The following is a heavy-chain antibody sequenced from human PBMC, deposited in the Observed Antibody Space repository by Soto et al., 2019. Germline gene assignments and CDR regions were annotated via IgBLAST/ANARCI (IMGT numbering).Heavy chain of an antibody. D-gene: IGHD2-21*02. CDR1: GYIFTNYD. Sequence: ASVKVSCKASGYIFTNYDINLVRQATGQGLEYLGWINPNSGNTGYVQKFKGRVTMTRNTSINTAYMELNSLRSEDTAVYYCATSGFVVVTWGVSIAFDIWGQGTMVTVSS. CDR2: INPNSGNT. CDR3: ATSGFVVVTWGVSIAFDI. V-gene: IGHV1-8*01. J-gene: IGHJ3*02.